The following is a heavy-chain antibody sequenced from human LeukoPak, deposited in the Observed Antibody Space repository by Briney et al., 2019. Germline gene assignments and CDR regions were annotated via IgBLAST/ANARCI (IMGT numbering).Heavy chain of an antibody. CDR2: IYTSGST. Sequence: SETLSLTCTVSGGSISDYYWSWIRQPAGKGLEWIGRIYTSGSTNYNPSLQSRLTMSVDTSKNQFSLKLSSVTAADTALYYCARNYDNSGYTAFGYWGRGTLVTVSS. D-gene: IGHD3-22*01. CDR1: GGSISDYY. J-gene: IGHJ4*02. CDR3: ARNYDNSGYTAFGY. V-gene: IGHV4-4*07.